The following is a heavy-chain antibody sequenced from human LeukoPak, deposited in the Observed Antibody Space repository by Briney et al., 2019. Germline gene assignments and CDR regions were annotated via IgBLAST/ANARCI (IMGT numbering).Heavy chain of an antibody. D-gene: IGHD6-19*01. CDR3: ARAIFSRGWYLVDY. V-gene: IGHV3-21*01. CDR2: ISTRIDYM. CDR1: GFPFSSYS. Sequence: GGSLRLSSAASGFPFSSYSMNWVRRAPGRGLEWVSSISTRIDYMYYADSVKGRFTISRDNAKNSLYLQMNSLRAEDTAVYYCARAIFSRGWYLVDYWGQGTLVTVSS. J-gene: IGHJ4*02.